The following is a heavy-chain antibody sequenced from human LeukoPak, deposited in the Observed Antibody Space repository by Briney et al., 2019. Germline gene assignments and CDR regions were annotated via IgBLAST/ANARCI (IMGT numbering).Heavy chain of an antibody. V-gene: IGHV4-31*03. CDR3: ARGRITMIGD. J-gene: IGHJ4*02. Sequence: NPSETLSLTCTVSGGSISSGGYYWSWIRQHPGKGLEWIGYIYCSGSTYYNPSLKSRVAISVDTSKNQFSLKLSSVTAPDTAVYYCARGRITMIGDWGQGTLVTVSS. CDR2: IYCSGST. D-gene: IGHD3-22*01. CDR1: GGSISSGGYY.